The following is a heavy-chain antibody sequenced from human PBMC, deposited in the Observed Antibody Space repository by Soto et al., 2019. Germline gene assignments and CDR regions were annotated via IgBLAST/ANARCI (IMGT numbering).Heavy chain of an antibody. CDR2: IYTSGST. D-gene: IGHD6-13*01. CDR3: ASHQLRRLGSSWYYFDY. V-gene: IGHV4-4*07. Sequence: SETLSLTCTVSGGSISSYYWSWIRQPAGKGLEWIGRIYTSGSTNYNPSLKSRVTMSVDTSKNQFSLKLSSVTAADTAVYYCASHQLRRLGSSWYYFDYWGQGTLVTVSS. CDR1: GGSISSYY. J-gene: IGHJ4*02.